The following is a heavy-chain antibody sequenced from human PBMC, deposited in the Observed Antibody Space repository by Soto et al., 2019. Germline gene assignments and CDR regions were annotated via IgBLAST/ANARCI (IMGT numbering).Heavy chain of an antibody. Sequence: PSETLSLTCAVYGGSFSCYYWSWIRQPPGKGLEWIGEINHSGSTNYNPSLKSRVTISVDTSKNQFSLKLSSVTAADTAVYYCARQPPRRTTNSIYYMDVWGKGTTVTVSS. CDR1: GGSFSCYY. CDR3: ARQPPRRTTNSIYYMDV. CDR2: INHSGST. D-gene: IGHD1-1*01. J-gene: IGHJ6*03. V-gene: IGHV4-34*01.